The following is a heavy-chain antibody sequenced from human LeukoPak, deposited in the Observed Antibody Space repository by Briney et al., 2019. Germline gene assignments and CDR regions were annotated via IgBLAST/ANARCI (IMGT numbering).Heavy chain of an antibody. CDR1: GFTFSTYS. CDR3: ARVRVTVTTLDY. Sequence: GGSLRFSCAASGFTFSTYSMNWVRQAPGKGLEWVSSISSSSGYIYYADSVKGRFTISRDNAKNSLYLQMNSLRAEDTAVYYCARVRVTVTTLDYWGQGALVTVSS. J-gene: IGHJ4*02. CDR2: ISSSSGYI. V-gene: IGHV3-21*01. D-gene: IGHD4-17*01.